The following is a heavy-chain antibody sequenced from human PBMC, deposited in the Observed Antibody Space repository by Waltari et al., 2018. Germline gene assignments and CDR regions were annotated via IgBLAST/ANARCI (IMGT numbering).Heavy chain of an antibody. J-gene: IGHJ4*02. CDR1: GFTFSDYT. CDR3: ARGKGGSSWFFDY. D-gene: IGHD6-13*01. CDR2: ISSSSSYK. V-gene: IGHV3-21*01. Sequence: EVQVVESGGGLVKLGGCHRLSCAGSGFTFSDYTFNWVREAPGKGLEWVSSISSSSSYKQYADSVKGRFTISRDNAKNSMYLQMNSLRVEDTGVYYCARGKGGSSWFFDYWGQGALVTVSS.